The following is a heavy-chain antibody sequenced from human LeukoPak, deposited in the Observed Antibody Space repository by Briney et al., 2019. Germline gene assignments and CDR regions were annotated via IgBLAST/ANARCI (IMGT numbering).Heavy chain of an antibody. Sequence: GESLKISCKGSGYSFTSHWIGWVRQMPGKGLEWMGIIYPGDSDTRYSPSFQGQVTISADKSISTTYLQWSSLKASDTAMYYCASLVVTDAFDIWGQGTMVTVSS. CDR1: GYSFTSHW. J-gene: IGHJ3*02. CDR3: ASLVVTDAFDI. CDR2: IYPGDSDT. V-gene: IGHV5-51*01. D-gene: IGHD2-21*02.